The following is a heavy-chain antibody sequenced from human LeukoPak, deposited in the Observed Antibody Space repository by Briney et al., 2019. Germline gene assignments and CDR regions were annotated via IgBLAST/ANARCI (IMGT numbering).Heavy chain of an antibody. D-gene: IGHD6-6*01. CDR1: GFTFSSYS. V-gene: IGHV3-48*01. CDR3: AKPQPEYSRYYYFDY. Sequence: GGSLRLSCAASGFTFSSYSMNWVRQAPGKGLEWVSYISSSSSTIYYADSVKGRFTISRDNSKNTLFLQMNSLRAEDTAVYYCAKPQPEYSRYYYFDYWGQGTLVTVSS. CDR2: ISSSSSTI. J-gene: IGHJ4*02.